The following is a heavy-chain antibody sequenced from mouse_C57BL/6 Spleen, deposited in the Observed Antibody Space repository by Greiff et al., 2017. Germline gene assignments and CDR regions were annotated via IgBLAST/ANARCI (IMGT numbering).Heavy chain of an antibody. CDR3: ARGGYGNPAWFAY. CDR2: IDPSDSYT. V-gene: IGHV1-50*01. D-gene: IGHD2-10*02. CDR1: GYTFTSYW. J-gene: IGHJ3*01. Sequence: QVQLQQPGAELVKPGASVKLSCKASGYTFTSYWMQWVKQRPGQGLEWIGEIDPSDSYTNYNQKFKGKATLTVDTSSSTASMQLSSLTSEDSAVYYCARGGYGNPAWFAYWGQGTLVTVSA.